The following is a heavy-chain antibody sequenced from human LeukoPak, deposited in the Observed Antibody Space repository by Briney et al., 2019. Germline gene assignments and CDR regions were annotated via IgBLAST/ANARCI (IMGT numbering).Heavy chain of an antibody. V-gene: IGHV4-4*08. CDR2: IYSSETT. CDR3: ARRNDFDI. Sequence: SETLSLTCTVSGGSITGYHWSWIRQPPGKGLEWIGYIYSSETTNYKPSLKSRVTTSADTSKNQFSLKLTSVTAADTAIYYCARRNDFDIWGQGTMVTVSS. CDR1: GGSITGYH. J-gene: IGHJ3*02.